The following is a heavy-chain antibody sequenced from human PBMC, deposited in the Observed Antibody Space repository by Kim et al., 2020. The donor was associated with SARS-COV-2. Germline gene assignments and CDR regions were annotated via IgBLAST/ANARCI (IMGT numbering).Heavy chain of an antibody. J-gene: IGHJ4*02. V-gene: IGHV4-59*01. Sequence: TNTTPALKSRVTISVDTSKNQFSLKLSSVTAADTAVYYCASSYSSGWYDYWGQGTLVTVSS. D-gene: IGHD6-19*01. CDR2: T. CDR3: ASSYSSGWYDY.